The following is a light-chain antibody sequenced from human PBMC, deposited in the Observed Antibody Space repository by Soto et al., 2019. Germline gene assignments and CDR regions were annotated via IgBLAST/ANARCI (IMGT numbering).Light chain of an antibody. CDR2: DAS. CDR3: QQHNNWPWT. Sequence: EIVLTQSPATLSLSPGERATLSCRASQSVSSYLAWYQQKPGQAPRLLIYDASSRATGIPGRFSGSGSGTDFTLTISSLEPEDFAVYYCQQHNNWPWTFGQGTKVEIK. V-gene: IGKV3-11*01. CDR1: QSVSSY. J-gene: IGKJ1*01.